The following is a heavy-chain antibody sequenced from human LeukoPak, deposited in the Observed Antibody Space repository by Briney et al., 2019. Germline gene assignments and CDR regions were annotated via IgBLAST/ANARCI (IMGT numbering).Heavy chain of an antibody. CDR2: ISGSGGST. Sequence: GGSLRLSCAASGFTFSSYAMSWVRQAPGKGLEWVSAISGSGGSTYYADSVKGRFTISRDNSKSTLYLQMNSLRAEDTAVYYCAKDRTRITMVRGSVGFDYWGQGTLVTVSP. CDR3: AKDRTRITMVRGSVGFDY. CDR1: GFTFSSYA. D-gene: IGHD3-10*01. V-gene: IGHV3-23*01. J-gene: IGHJ4*02.